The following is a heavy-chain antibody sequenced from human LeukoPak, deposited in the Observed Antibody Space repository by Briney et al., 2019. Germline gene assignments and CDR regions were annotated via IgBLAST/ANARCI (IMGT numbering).Heavy chain of an antibody. CDR2: ISACNGNT. CDR1: GYTFTGYG. J-gene: IGHJ6*03. D-gene: IGHD2-8*01. V-gene: IGHV1-18*01. CDR3: ARGMLERSYYYYMDV. Sequence: ASVKVSCKASGYTFTGYGISWVRQAPGQGLEWMGWISACNGNTNYAQKLQGRVTMTTDTSTSTAYMELRSLRSDDTAVYYCARGMLERSYYYYMDVWGKGTTVTVSS.